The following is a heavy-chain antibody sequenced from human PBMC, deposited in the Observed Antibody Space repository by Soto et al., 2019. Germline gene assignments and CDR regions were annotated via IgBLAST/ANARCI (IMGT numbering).Heavy chain of an antibody. CDR3: ARDGGPAAAYWYYDL. D-gene: IGHD2-2*01. J-gene: IGHJ2*01. Sequence: VQLVESGGGVVQPGRSLRLSCAASGFTFSSYGMHWVRQAPGKGLEWVAVIWYDGSNKYYADSVKGRFTISRDNSKNTLYLQMNSLRAEDTAVYYCARDGGPAAAYWYYDLWGRGTLVTVSS. CDR2: IWYDGSNK. CDR1: GFTFSSYG. V-gene: IGHV3-33*01.